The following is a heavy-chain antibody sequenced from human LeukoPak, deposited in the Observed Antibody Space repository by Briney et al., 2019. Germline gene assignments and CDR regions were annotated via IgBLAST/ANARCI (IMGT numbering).Heavy chain of an antibody. CDR2: IYHSGST. D-gene: IGHD3-22*01. J-gene: IGHJ4*02. Sequence: SETLSLTCTVSGYSISSGYYWGWIRQPPGKGLEWIGSIYHSGSTYYNPSLKSRVTISVDTSKNQFSLKLSSVTAADTAVYYCERAGYYDSSGFEVRYYFDYWGQGTLVPVSS. CDR3: ERAGYYDSSGFEVRYYFDY. V-gene: IGHV4-38-2*02. CDR1: GYSISSGYY.